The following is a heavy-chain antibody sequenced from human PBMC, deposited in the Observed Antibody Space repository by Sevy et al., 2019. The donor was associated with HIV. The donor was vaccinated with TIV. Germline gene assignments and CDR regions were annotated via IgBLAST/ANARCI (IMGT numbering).Heavy chain of an antibody. CDR3: TKDDEADSDRGYFDN. CDR2: ISGTGSST. D-gene: IGHD2-21*01. J-gene: IGHJ4*02. Sequence: GGSLRLSCAASGFTFNNYAMFWVRQAPGKGLEWVSAISGTGSSTYYADSVNGRFTMSRDDSKNTLSLQMNSLRSEDTAVYYCTKDDEADSDRGYFDNWGQGTLVTVSS. CDR1: GFTFNNYA. V-gene: IGHV3-23*01.